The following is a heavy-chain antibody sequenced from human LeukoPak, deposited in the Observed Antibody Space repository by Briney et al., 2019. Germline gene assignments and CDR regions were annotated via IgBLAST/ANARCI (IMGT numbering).Heavy chain of an antibody. CDR1: GFTFSSYA. V-gene: IGHV3-23*01. J-gene: IGHJ3*02. D-gene: IGHD1-26*01. CDR2: ISGSGGST. Sequence: GGSLRLSCAASGFTFSSYAMSWVRQAPGKGLEWVSAISGSGGSTYYADSVKGRFTISRDNSKNTLYLQMNSLRAEAAAVYYCAKDCVGATPGDAFDIWGQGTMVTVSS. CDR3: AKDCVGATPGDAFDI.